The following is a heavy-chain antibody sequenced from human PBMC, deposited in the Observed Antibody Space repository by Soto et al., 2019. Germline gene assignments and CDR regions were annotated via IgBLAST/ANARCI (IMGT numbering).Heavy chain of an antibody. CDR3: AKVVGGVVSDALDI. J-gene: IGHJ3*02. V-gene: IGHV1-18*04. Sequence: ASVKVSCKASGYTFTSYGISWVRQAPGQGLEWMGWISAYNGNTNYAQKLQGRVTMTTDTSTSTAYMELRSLRSDDTAVYYCAKVVGGVVSDALDISSQGTCVTVSS. CDR1: GYTFTSYG. D-gene: IGHD2-15*01. CDR2: ISAYNGNT.